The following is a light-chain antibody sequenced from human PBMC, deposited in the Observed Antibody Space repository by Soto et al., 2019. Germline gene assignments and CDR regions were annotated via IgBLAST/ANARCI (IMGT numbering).Light chain of an antibody. J-gene: IGKJ1*01. CDR2: GAS. V-gene: IGKV1-39*01. CDR3: KQTYSDIS. Sequence: DVRLTQSPSSLSPSVGDRLTLTSRASQTISTYLNWFQQKSGESPRLLIYGASTLHDGVPSRFSGSGPGADFTLTISGLQPEDFATYHCKQTYSDISVGRGNKV. CDR1: QTISTY.